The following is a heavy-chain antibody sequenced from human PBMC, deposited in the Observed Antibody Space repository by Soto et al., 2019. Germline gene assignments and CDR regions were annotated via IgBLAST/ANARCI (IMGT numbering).Heavy chain of an antibody. Sequence: GGSMRLSCEASGFTFSDFYMSWIRQSPGKGLEWLSYISPKSNYKQYAESVKGRHTISRDNAKNSLSLQMNSLRVEDTAVYYCVRGGGGGQFDSWGQGTLVTVSS. CDR3: VRGGGGGQFDS. J-gene: IGHJ4*02. CDR1: GFTFSDFY. V-gene: IGHV3-11*06. D-gene: IGHD2-21*01. CDR2: ISPKSNYK.